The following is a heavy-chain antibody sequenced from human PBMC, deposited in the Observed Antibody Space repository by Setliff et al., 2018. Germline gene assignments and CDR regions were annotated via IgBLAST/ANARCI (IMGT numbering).Heavy chain of an antibody. CDR3: AKYPSNSVYNYFDP. J-gene: IGHJ5*02. CDR1: GFTFGAHG. D-gene: IGHD1-7*01. V-gene: IGHV3-20*04. Sequence: PGGSLRLSCAASGFTFGAHGMNWVRQVPGKGLEWVSTINWDGRTRGYADSVKGRFTISRDNDKNSLYLQMNSLRAEDTAIYYCAKYPSNSVYNYFDPWGQGTLVTVSS. CDR2: INWDGRTR.